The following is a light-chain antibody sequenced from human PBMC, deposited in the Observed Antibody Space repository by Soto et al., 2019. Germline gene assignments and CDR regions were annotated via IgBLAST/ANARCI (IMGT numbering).Light chain of an antibody. CDR3: QKYNGAPFT. CDR2: AAS. Sequence: DIQMTHSPSSLSASVGDRVTITCRASPGIANYLAWYQQKPGKVPKLLIYAASTLEPGVPYRFSGSGFGTDFTLSISRLQPEDFATYYCQKYNGAPFTFGPGTKVDIK. V-gene: IGKV1-27*01. CDR1: PGIANY. J-gene: IGKJ3*01.